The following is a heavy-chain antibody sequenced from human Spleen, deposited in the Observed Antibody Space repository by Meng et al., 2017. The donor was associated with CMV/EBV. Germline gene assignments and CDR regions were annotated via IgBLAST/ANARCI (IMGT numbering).Heavy chain of an antibody. D-gene: IGHD6-6*01. CDR3: ANIAAPLGY. CDR1: GGTFSSYG. J-gene: IGHJ4*02. CDR2: ISSSSSYI. V-gene: IGHV3-21*01. Sequence: SCKASGGTFSSYGMHWVRQAPGKGLEWVSSISSSSSYIYYADSVKGRFTISRDNAKNSLYLQMNSLRAEDTAVYYCANIAAPLGYWGQGTLVTVSS.